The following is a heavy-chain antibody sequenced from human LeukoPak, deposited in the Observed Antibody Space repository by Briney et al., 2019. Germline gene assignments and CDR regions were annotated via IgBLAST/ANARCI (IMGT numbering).Heavy chain of an antibody. V-gene: IGHV3-23*01. D-gene: IGHD1-26*01. Sequence: GGSLRLSCAASGFTFANYAMSWVRQAPGKGLEWVSAISGGGYSTYYADSVKGRFTISRDNSKNTMYLQMNSLRAEDTAIYYCAKDSTGSYYHNWFDPWGQGTLVTVSS. CDR2: ISGGGYST. CDR3: AKDSTGSYYHNWFDP. CDR1: GFTFANYA. J-gene: IGHJ5*02.